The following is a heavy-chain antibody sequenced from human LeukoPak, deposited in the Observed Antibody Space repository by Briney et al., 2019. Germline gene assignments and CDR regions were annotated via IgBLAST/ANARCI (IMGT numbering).Heavy chain of an antibody. V-gene: IGHV1-2*02. J-gene: IGHJ4*02. CDR3: AGSPSGELDY. CDR1: GYTFTSYY. Sequence: GASVKVSCKTSGYTFTSYYIHWVRQAPGQGLYYMGWINPDNGGTNYAQNFQGRVIMTRDTSISTAYMQLSRLTSDDTAVYYCAGSPSGELDYWGRGTLVSVSS. CDR2: INPDNGGT. D-gene: IGHD1-26*01.